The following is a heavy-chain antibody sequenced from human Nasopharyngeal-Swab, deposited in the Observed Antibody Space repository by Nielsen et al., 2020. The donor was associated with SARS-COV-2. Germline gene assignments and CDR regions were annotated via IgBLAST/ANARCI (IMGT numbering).Heavy chain of an antibody. CDR1: GFTFSDHS. V-gene: IGHV3-48*02. J-gene: IGHJ4*02. D-gene: IGHD1-26*01. CDR3: VREFEATGATYLDY. Sequence: GESLKISCAASGFTFSDHSMIWVRQAPGQGLEWVSYISGSGSTLYYADSVKGRFTVSRDNAKTSLYLQMSSLRDEDTAVYYCVREFEATGATYLDYWGLGTLVTVSS. CDR2: ISGSGSTL.